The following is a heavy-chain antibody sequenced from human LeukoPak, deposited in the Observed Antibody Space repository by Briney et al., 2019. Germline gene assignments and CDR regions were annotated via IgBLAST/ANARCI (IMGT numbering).Heavy chain of an antibody. V-gene: IGHV5-51*01. Sequence: GESLKISCKGSGYIFTNYWIAWVRQMPGKGLEWMGIIYPSDSNNKYSPSFQSQVTISPDKSISTAYLQWSSLKASDTAIYYCVWPNKWNDVGAFDIWGQGTMVTVSS. J-gene: IGHJ3*02. CDR1: GYIFTNYW. CDR3: VWPNKWNDVGAFDI. D-gene: IGHD1-1*01. CDR2: IYPSDSNN.